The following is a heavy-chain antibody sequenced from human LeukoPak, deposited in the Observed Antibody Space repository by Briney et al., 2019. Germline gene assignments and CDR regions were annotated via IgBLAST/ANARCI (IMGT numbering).Heavy chain of an antibody. CDR1: GFTFNKYW. J-gene: IGHJ4*02. CDR3: ARVYCSSTSCQSHFDY. CDR2: INKDGSEK. D-gene: IGHD2-2*01. V-gene: IGHV3-7*04. Sequence: GGSLRLSCVASGFTFNKYWMGWVRQAPGKGLEWVANINKDGSEKYYVDSVKGRFSISRDNAENSQYLQMNSLRAEDTAVYYCARVYCSSTSCQSHFDYWGQGTLVTVSS.